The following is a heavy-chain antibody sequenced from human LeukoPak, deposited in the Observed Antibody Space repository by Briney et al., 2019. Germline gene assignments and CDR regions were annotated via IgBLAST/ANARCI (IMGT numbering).Heavy chain of an antibody. D-gene: IGHD3-10*01. V-gene: IGHV3-30*04. Sequence: PGRSLRLSCAASGFTFSSYAMHWVRQAPGKGLEWVAVVSYDGSNKYYADSVKGRFTISRDNAKNSLYLQMNSLRAEDTAVYYCARDTSRGDDAFDIWGQGTMVTVSS. CDR3: ARDTSRGDDAFDI. CDR2: VSYDGSNK. CDR1: GFTFSSYA. J-gene: IGHJ3*02.